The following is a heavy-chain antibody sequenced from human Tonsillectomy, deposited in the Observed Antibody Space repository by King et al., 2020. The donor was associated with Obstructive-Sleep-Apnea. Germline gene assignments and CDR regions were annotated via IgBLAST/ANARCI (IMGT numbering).Heavy chain of an antibody. CDR2: INPSGGDT. CDR3: ARGGLTTYHYYYYGMDV. CDR1: GYTFTSYY. Sequence: QLVQSGAEVKKPGASVKVSCKASGYTFTSYYIHWVRQAPGQGLEWMGIINPSGGDTTYAQKFQGRVSMSRDTSTSTVYMQFCSLRPEDTAVYYCARGGLTTYHYYYYGMDVWGQGTTVTVSS. J-gene: IGHJ6*02. V-gene: IGHV1-46*01. D-gene: IGHD2/OR15-2a*01.